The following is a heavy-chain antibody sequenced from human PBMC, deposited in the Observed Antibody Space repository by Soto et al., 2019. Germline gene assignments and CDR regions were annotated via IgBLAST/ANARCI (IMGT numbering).Heavy chain of an antibody. CDR2: ISSSGSTI. D-gene: IGHD2-2*02. CDR1: GFTFSDYY. J-gene: IGHJ4*02. CDR3: ARAGCSSTSCYSGENY. Sequence: GGSLRLSCAASGFTFSDYYMSWIRQAPGKGLEWVSYISSSGSTIYYADSVKGRFTISRDNAKNSLYLQMNSLRAEDTAVYYCARAGCSSTSCYSGENYWGQGTLVTVSS. V-gene: IGHV3-11*01.